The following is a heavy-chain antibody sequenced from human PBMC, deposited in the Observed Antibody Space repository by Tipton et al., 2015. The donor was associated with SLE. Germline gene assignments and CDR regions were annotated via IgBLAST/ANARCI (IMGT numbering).Heavy chain of an antibody. J-gene: IGHJ3*02. V-gene: IGHV4-61*02. CDR1: GGSISSGSYY. CDR2: IYTSGST. Sequence: SLRLSCTVSGGSISSGSYYWSWIRQPAGKGLEWIGRIYTSGSTNYNPSLKSRVTISVDTSKNQFSLKLSSVTAADTAVYYCARDNWAGAFDIWGQGTMVTVSS. D-gene: IGHD7-27*01. CDR3: ARDNWAGAFDI.